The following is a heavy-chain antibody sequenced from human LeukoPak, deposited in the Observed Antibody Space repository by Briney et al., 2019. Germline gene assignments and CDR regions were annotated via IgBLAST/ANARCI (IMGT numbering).Heavy chain of an antibody. CDR1: GFTLNTYA. CDR2: ISVSGSST. J-gene: IGHJ4*02. Sequence: GGSLRLSCAASGFTLNTYAMNWVRQAPGKGLEWVSVISVSGSSTYYADSVKGRFTISRDNSKNTLYLQMNSLRAEDTAVYYCAKSSPPPLRYWGQGTLVTVSS. V-gene: IGHV3-23*01. CDR3: AKSSPPPLRY.